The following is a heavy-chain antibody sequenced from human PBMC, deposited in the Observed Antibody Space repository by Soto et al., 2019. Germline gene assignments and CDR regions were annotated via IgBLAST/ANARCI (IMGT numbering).Heavy chain of an antibody. CDR3: ARGDTIFESSERYYHYGLDV. Sequence: QVKLVQSRAEVKKPGSSVRVSCKASEGTFNSYVDSWVRQAPGQGLQWMGGIIPLFGTTNYAHQLEGRVTITADTSTTTAYMELSGLRPGDTAVYYCARGDTIFESSERYYHYGLDVWGQGTTVIVSS. J-gene: IGHJ6*02. D-gene: IGHD3-3*01. V-gene: IGHV1-69*06. CDR1: EGTFNSYV. CDR2: IIPLFGTT.